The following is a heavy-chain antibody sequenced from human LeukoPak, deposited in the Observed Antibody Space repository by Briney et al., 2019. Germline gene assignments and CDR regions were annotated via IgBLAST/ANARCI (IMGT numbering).Heavy chain of an antibody. CDR3: ARASNYYGSGSFNNYFDY. CDR2: IIPIFGTA. D-gene: IGHD3-10*01. Sequence: WASVKVSCKASGGTFSSYAISWVRQAPGQGLEWMGGIIPIFGTANYAQKFQGRVTITTDESTSTAYMELSRLRSDDTAVYYCARASNYYGSGSFNNYFDYWGQGTLVTVSS. J-gene: IGHJ4*02. CDR1: GGTFSSYA. V-gene: IGHV1-69*05.